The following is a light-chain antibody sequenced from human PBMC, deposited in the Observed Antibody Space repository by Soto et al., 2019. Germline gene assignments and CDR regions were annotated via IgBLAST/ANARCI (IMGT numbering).Light chain of an antibody. CDR3: QQYGSSPK. CDR2: GAS. Sequence: EIVLTQSPVTLSLSPGEGATLSCRASQSVSSSYLAWYQQKPGQAPRLLIYGASSRATGIPDRFSGSGSGTDFTLTISRLEPEDFAVYYCQQYGSSPKFGQGTKVDIK. CDR1: QSVSSSY. J-gene: IGKJ1*01. V-gene: IGKV3-20*01.